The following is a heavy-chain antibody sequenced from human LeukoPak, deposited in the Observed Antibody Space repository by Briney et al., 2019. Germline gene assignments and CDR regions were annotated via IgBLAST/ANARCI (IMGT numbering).Heavy chain of an antibody. V-gene: IGHV3-7*01. CDR2: TSQDGSET. Sequence: HPGGSLRLSCAASGFTFNSFFLNWVRLTPGRELEWLACTSQDGSETFYMDSVRGRFTISRDNTKNSLYLQMDSLRAEDTAVYFCVRDLGHSRHYFEYWGQGALVTVSS. J-gene: IGHJ4*02. D-gene: IGHD7-27*01. CDR1: GFTFNSFF. CDR3: VRDLGHSRHYFEY.